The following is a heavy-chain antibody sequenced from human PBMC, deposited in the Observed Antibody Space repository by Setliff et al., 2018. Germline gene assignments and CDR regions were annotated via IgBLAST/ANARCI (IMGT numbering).Heavy chain of an antibody. V-gene: IGHV1-18*01. D-gene: IGHD3-10*01. CDR1: GYTFSNYG. CDR2: VTVYNGNT. J-gene: IGHJ4*02. CDR3: ARVESMVRGKNILRHFDY. Sequence: ASVKVSCKASGYTFSNYGVTWVRQAPGQGLEWMGWVTVYNGNTKYAQNLQGRLNLTTDISTSTAYMELGSLTTDDTAVYYCARVESMVRGKNILRHFDYWGQGIQVTVS.